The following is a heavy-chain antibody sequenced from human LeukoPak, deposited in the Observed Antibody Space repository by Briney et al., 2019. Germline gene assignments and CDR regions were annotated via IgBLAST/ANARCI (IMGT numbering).Heavy chain of an antibody. CDR1: GFTFSAYA. D-gene: IGHD6-25*01. V-gene: IGHV3-23*01. Sequence: GGSLRLSCVASGFTFSAYAMSWVRQAPGKGLEWVSGISASGSSTYYADSVEGRFTISRDNSKNTPYLQMNSLRAEDTAAYYCAKHLGWGPSGSNWFDPWGQGTLVTVSS. CDR3: AKHLGWGPSGSNWFDP. J-gene: IGHJ5*02. CDR2: ISASGSST.